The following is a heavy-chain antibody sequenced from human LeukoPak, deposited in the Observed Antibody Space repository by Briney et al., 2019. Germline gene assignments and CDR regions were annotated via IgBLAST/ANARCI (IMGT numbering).Heavy chain of an antibody. CDR3: ANSSFQA. CDR2: IGYDESKK. J-gene: IGHJ5*02. CDR1: GFTFRNHG. V-gene: IGHV3-30*02. Sequence: PGGSLRLSCVASGFTFRNHGMQGVRQAPGRGLEWVALIGYDESKKYYADSVKGRFTTSRDNSKNTLYLQMNSLRVDGTAVYYCANSSFQAWGQGPLVTVSS. D-gene: IGHD2-15*01.